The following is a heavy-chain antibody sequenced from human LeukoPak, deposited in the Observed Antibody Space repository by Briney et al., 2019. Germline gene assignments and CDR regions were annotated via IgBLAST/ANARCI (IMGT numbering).Heavy chain of an antibody. J-gene: IGHJ4*02. V-gene: IGHV4-38-2*01. D-gene: IGHD4-17*01. Sequence: PSETLSLTCAVSSYSISSGSYWGWIRQSPGKGLEWVGSIFHSGNSYYNPSPKSRLTMSVDTSKNQFSLKLTSETAADTALYYCARVTYVDDMLYQYFDYWGQGILVTVSS. CDR3: ARVTYVDDMLYQYFDY. CDR2: IFHSGNS. CDR1: SYSISSGSY.